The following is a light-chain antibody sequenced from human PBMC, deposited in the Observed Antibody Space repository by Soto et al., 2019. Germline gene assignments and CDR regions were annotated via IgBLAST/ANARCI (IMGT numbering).Light chain of an antibody. J-gene: IGKJ1*01. CDR3: LQYGVPLWT. V-gene: IGKV3-20*01. CDR2: AAS. Sequence: EIALTQSPGNLSLSPGERATLSCRASQSVTANYLAWYQQRPGQAPRLLIYAASIGATGVPDRFSGSGSGTDFTLTISRLEPEDFAVYYCLQYGVPLWTFGQGTTVEIK. CDR1: QSVTANY.